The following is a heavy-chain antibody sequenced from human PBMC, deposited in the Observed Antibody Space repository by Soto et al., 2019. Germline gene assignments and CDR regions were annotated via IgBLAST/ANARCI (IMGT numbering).Heavy chain of an antibody. CDR2: IIPIFGTA. D-gene: IGHD5-12*01. Sequence: QVQLVQSWSEVKNPGSSVKVSCKASGGTFSSYAISWVRQAPGQGLEWMGGIIPIFGTAKYAQKFQGRVTITADESTSTAYMELSSLRSEDTAVYYCASLLRGYSGTGDYWGQGTLVTVSS. CDR3: ASLLRGYSGTGDY. V-gene: IGHV1-69*12. CDR1: GGTFSSYA. J-gene: IGHJ4*02.